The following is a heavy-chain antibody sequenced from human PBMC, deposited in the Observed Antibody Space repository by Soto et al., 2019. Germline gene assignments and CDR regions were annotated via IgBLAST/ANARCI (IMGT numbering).Heavy chain of an antibody. D-gene: IGHD3-10*01. CDR1: CYTFSSYG. J-gene: IGHJ4*02. CDR3: ARGSPGSYFDY. CDR2: ISAYNGNT. V-gene: IGHV1-18*01. Sequence: ASVKVSFKASCYTFSSYGISWVRQAPGQGLEWMGWISAYNGNTNYARKHQGRVTMTTDTSTRTAYMELRSLRSDDTAVYYCARGSPGSYFDYWGQGTLVTVSS.